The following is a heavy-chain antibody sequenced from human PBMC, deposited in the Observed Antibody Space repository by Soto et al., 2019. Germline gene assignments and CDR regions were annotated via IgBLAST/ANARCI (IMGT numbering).Heavy chain of an antibody. Sequence: GASVKVSCKASGYTFTSYDINWVRQATGQGLEWMGWMNPNSGNTGYAQKFQGRVTMTRNTSISTAYMELSSLRSEDTAVYYCARGDTIFGVVIISAFDPWGQGTLVTVSS. D-gene: IGHD3-3*01. CDR1: GYTFTSYD. V-gene: IGHV1-8*01. J-gene: IGHJ5*02. CDR3: ARGDTIFGVVIISAFDP. CDR2: MNPNSGNT.